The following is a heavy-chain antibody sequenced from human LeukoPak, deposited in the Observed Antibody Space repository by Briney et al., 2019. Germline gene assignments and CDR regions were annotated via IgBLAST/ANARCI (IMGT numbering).Heavy chain of an antibody. CDR1: GGSISNYY. V-gene: IGHV4-59*01. J-gene: IGHJ4*02. CDR2: IYYSGST. Sequence: KPSETLSLXCTVSGGSISNYYWRWVRQTPGKGLEWIGYIYYSGSTKYNPSLKSRVTISIDTSKNQFSLKLSSVTAADTAVYYCARDRGIGDYYHYYFDYWGQGTLVTVSS. D-gene: IGHD4-17*01. CDR3: ARDRGIGDYYHYYFDY.